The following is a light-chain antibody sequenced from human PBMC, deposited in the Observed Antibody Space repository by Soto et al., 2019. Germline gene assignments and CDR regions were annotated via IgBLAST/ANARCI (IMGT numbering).Light chain of an antibody. CDR2: AAS. CDR1: QDIGDG. J-gene: IGKJ1*01. Sequence: EIQMTQSTSSLSASVGDRVTISCRASQDIGDGLGWYQQKPGKAPKRLIYAASSLDSEVPLRFSGSGSGTEFALTISSLQPEDFATYYCLQHNTYPWTFAQRTKVAI. V-gene: IGKV1-17*01. CDR3: LQHNTYPWT.